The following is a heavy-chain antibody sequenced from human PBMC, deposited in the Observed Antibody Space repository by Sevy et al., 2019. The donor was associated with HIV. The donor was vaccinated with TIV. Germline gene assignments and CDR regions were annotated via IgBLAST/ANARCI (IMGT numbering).Heavy chain of an antibody. Sequence: GGSLRLSCAASGFTFSSYEMNWVRQAPGKGLEWVSYISSSGRSIYYADSVNARFTISRDNAKNSLYLQMNSLRAEDTAVYYCARVSGYSYGFSVFYYYYGMDVWGQGTTVTVSS. CDR1: GFTFSSYE. D-gene: IGHD5-18*01. CDR3: ARVSGYSYGFSVFYYYYGMDV. V-gene: IGHV3-48*03. CDR2: ISSSGRSI. J-gene: IGHJ6*02.